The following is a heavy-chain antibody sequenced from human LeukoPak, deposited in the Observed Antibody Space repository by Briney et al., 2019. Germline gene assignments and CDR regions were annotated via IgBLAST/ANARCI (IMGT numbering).Heavy chain of an antibody. D-gene: IGHD3-10*01. CDR1: GFTFSGSA. V-gene: IGHV3-73*01. Sequence: GGSLRLSCAASGFTFSGSAIYWVRQASGKGLEWVGRIRSKADNYATGYAASVKGRFTLSRDDSKNTAYLQMNRLKTEDTAVYYCTRVPTRGSGNDYWGQGTQVTVSS. J-gene: IGHJ4*02. CDR2: IRSKADNYAT. CDR3: TRVPTRGSGNDY.